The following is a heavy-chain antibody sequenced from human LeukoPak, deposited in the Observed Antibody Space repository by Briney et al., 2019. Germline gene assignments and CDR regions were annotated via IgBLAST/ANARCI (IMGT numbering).Heavy chain of an antibody. Sequence: GGSPRLSCEACGFTFSRHWMSWVRQVPGKRLEWVANINQDGRETYYLDSVKGRFTISRDNAKNSLFLQMNSLRVEDTGVYYCARDNDGKDVWGKGTMVTVSS. V-gene: IGHV3-7*01. J-gene: IGHJ6*04. CDR1: GFTFSRHW. CDR2: INQDGRET. D-gene: IGHD2-8*01. CDR3: ARDNDGKDV.